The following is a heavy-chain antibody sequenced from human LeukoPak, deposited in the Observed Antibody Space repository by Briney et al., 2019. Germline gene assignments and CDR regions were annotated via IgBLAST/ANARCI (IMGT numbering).Heavy chain of an antibody. Sequence: GSLRLSCAASGFTFSDYSMNWVRQAPGKGLEWAASVNTVSSYIYYADSMRGRFTISRDNAKNSLFLQMNSLRAEDTAVYYCARLRRNSDRSDFFYYYDHWGQGTLVTVSS. CDR1: GFTFSDYS. CDR3: ARLRRNSDRSDFFYYYDH. V-gene: IGHV3-21*01. D-gene: IGHD3-22*01. J-gene: IGHJ4*02. CDR2: VNTVSSYI.